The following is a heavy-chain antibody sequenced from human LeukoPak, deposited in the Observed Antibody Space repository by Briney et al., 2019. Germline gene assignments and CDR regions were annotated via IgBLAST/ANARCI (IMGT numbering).Heavy chain of an antibody. CDR2: IKQDGSVQ. D-gene: IGHD1-26*01. J-gene: IGHJ4*02. V-gene: IGHV3-7*01. Sequence: GGSLRLSCAASGFTLSSYWMSWVRQAPGKGLEWVANIKQDGSVQYYVDSVKGRFTISRDNAKNSLYLQMNSLRAEDTAVYYCAKWQLYSGNYYLDFWGQGTLVTVSS. CDR3: AKWQLYSGNYYLDF. CDR1: GFTLSSYW.